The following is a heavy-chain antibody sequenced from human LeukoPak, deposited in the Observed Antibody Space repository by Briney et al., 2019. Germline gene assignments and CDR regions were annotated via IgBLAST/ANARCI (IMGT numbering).Heavy chain of an antibody. CDR2: INHSGST. V-gene: IGHV4-34*01. CDR3: ARGPRTYYYDSSGYYYYY. D-gene: IGHD3-22*01. J-gene: IGHJ4*02. CDR1: GGSFSGYY. Sequence: PSETLSLTCAVYGGSFSGYYWSWIRQPPGKGLGWIGEINHSGSTNYNPSLKSRVTISVDTSKNQFSLKLSSVTAVDTAVYYCARGPRTYYYDSSGYYYYYWGQGTLVTVSS.